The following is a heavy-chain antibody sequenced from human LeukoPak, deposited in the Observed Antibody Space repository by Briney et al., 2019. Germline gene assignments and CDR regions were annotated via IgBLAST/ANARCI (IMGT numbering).Heavy chain of an antibody. CDR1: GGSISSYY. D-gene: IGHD3-3*01. J-gene: IGHJ4*02. CDR3: ARGRRSDFWSGYYPFDY. Sequence: SETLSLTCTVSGGSISSYYWSWIRQPPGKGLEWIGYIYYSGSTNYNPSLKSRVTISVDTSKNQFSLKLSSVTAADTAVYYCARGRRSDFWSGYYPFDYWGQGTLATVSS. V-gene: IGHV4-59*12. CDR2: IYYSGST.